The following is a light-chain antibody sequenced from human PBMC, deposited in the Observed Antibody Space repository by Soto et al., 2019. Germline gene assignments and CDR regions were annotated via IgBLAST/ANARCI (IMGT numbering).Light chain of an antibody. Sequence: QSALTQPASVSGYPGQSITISCTGTSSDVGSSNYVSWYQQYPGKVPKLLIDRVSNRPSGVSNRFSGSKSVYTASLTISRLQTEDEADYLCTSSTIDSRYVFGTGTKLTVL. CDR3: TSSTIDSRYV. CDR1: SSDVGSSNY. V-gene: IGLV2-14*01. CDR2: RVS. J-gene: IGLJ1*01.